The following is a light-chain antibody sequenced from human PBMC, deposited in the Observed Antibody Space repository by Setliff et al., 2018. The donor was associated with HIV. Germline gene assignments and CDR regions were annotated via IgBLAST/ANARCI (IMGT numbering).Light chain of an antibody. CDR2: EAS. CDR1: QSISRW. Sequence: DIQMTQSPSTLSASVGDRVTITCRASQSISRWVAWYQHKPGEAPKLLIYEASILESGVPSRFSGSGSGTEFTLTISSLQPDDFATYYCQLFNSYSGTFGQGTKVDIK. CDR3: QLFNSYSGT. V-gene: IGKV1-5*03. J-gene: IGKJ1*01.